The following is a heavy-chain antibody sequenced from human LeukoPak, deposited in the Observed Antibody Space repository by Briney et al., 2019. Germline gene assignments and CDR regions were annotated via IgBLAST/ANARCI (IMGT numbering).Heavy chain of an antibody. D-gene: IGHD3-22*01. J-gene: IGHJ4*02. Sequence: PGGSLRLSCAASGFTFSSYAMSWVRQAPGKGLEWVSAISGSGGSTYYADSVEGRFTISRDNSKNTLYLQMNSLRAEDTAVYYCARDYYDSSGYFRPVSSPFDYWGQGTLVTVSS. CDR3: ARDYYDSSGYFRPVSSPFDY. CDR1: GFTFSSYA. V-gene: IGHV3-23*01. CDR2: ISGSGGST.